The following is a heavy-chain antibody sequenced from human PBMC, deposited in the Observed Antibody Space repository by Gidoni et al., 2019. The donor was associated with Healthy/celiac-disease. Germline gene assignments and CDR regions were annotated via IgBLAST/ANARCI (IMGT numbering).Heavy chain of an antibody. CDR1: GFTFDDYA. CDR2: ISWNSGSI. CDR3: AKDKGSSSWYEFDY. J-gene: IGHJ4*02. D-gene: IGHD6-13*01. V-gene: IGHV3-9*01. Sequence: EVQLVESGGGLVQPGRSLRLSCAASGFTFDDYAMHWVRQAPGKGLEWVSGISWNSGSIGYADSVKGRFTISRDNAKNSLYLQMNSLRAEDTALYYCAKDKGSSSWYEFDYWGQGTLVTVSS.